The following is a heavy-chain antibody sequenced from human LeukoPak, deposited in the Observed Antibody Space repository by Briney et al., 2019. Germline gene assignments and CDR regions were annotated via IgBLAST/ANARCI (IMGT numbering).Heavy chain of an antibody. D-gene: IGHD3-9*01. Sequence: SQTLSLTCAISGDSVSSNNGAWNWIRQSPSSGLEWLGRTYYRSRRYNDYAGSLMSRITISPDTSKNQFSLQVYSVTPEDTAVYYCARDVGTTGWHTYDFWGQGTLVTVSS. CDR3: ARDVGTTGWHTYDF. CDR1: GDSVSSNNGA. V-gene: IGHV6-1*01. CDR2: TYYRSRRYN. J-gene: IGHJ4*02.